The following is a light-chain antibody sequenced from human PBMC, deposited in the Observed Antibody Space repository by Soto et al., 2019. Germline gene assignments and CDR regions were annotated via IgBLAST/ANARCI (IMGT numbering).Light chain of an antibody. Sequence: QSVLTQPPSVSGAPGQRVTISCTGSSSNIGAGYDVHWYQQLPGTAPKLLIYGNSNRPSGVPDRFSGSKSGTSASLAITGRQAEDEPDYYCQSYDSSLSGWVFGGGTKLTVL. CDR2: GNS. CDR3: QSYDSSLSGWV. J-gene: IGLJ3*02. V-gene: IGLV1-40*01. CDR1: SSNIGAGYD.